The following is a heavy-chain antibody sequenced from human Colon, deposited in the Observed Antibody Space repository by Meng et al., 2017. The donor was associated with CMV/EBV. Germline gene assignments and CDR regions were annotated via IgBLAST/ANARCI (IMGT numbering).Heavy chain of an antibody. CDR1: GGSCSSGGDY. Sequence: TVSGGSCSSGGDYWSWIRHPRGKGLEWIGYISYSGSFNYNPSLESRVTIALDSSNNRFSLRLSSVAAADTAVYYCAREITLSRFDPWGQGTLVTVSS. J-gene: IGHJ5*02. V-gene: IGHV4-61*08. D-gene: IGHD3-3*01. CDR3: AREITLSRFDP. CDR2: ISYSGSF.